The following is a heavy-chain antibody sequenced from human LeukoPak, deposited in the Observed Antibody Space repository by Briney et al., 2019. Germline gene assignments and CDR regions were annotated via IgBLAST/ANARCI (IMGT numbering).Heavy chain of an antibody. Sequence: GESLKISCKGSEYSFTSYWIGWVRQMPGKGLEWMGIIYPADSDTRYSPSFKGQVTISADKSITTAFLQWSSLKASDTAMYYCARFRAGYCSGASCYDSFDIWGQGTMATVSS. CDR1: EYSFTSYW. CDR3: ARFRAGYCSGASCYDSFDI. J-gene: IGHJ3*02. D-gene: IGHD2-15*01. V-gene: IGHV5-51*01. CDR2: IYPADSDT.